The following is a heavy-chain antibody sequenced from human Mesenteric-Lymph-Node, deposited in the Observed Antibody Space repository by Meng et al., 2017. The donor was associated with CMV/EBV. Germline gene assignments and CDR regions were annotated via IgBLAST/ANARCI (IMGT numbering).Heavy chain of an antibody. Sequence: ASVKVSCKASGYTFTGYYMHWVRQAPGQGLEWMGWINPNSGGTNYAQKFQGRVTMTRDTSISTAYMELSRLRSDDTAVYYCARKGYSYGLPFYYFDYWGQGTLVTVSS. J-gene: IGHJ4*02. CDR2: INPNSGGT. V-gene: IGHV1-2*02. CDR1: GYTFTGYY. D-gene: IGHD5-18*01. CDR3: ARKGYSYGLPFYYFDY.